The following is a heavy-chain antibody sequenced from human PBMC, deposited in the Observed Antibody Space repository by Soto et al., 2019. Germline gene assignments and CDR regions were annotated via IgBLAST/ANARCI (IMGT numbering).Heavy chain of an antibody. CDR3: ARAPRAVTFGGVIVIPPSQIDP. J-gene: IGHJ5*02. V-gene: IGHV4-31*03. D-gene: IGHD3-16*02. CDR1: GGSISSGGYY. CDR2: IYYSGST. Sequence: PSETLSLTCSVSGGSISSGGYYWMWTRQHPGKGLDWIGYIYYSGSTYYNPSLKSRVTISVDTSKNQFSLKLSSVTAADTAVYYCARAPRAVTFGGVIVIPPSQIDPWGQGTLVTVSS.